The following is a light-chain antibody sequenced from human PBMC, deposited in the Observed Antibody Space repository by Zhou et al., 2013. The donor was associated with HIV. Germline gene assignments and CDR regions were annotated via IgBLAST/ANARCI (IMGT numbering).Light chain of an antibody. CDR2: AAS. V-gene: IGKV1-39*01. CDR3: QQSDTTPRT. J-gene: IGKJ1*01. CDR1: QSISSY. Sequence: DIQMTQSPSSLSASVGDRVTITCRASQSISSYLNWYQQKPGKAPKLLIYAASSLQSGVPSSFSGSASGTEFTLTISGLQPEDLATYYCQQSDTTPRTFGQGTKVDIK.